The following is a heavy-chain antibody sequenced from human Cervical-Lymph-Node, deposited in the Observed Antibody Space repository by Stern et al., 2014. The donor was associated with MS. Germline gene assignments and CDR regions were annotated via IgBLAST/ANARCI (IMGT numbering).Heavy chain of an antibody. Sequence: VQLVQSGAEVKKPGASVRVSCKASGYTFTDYYVNWVRQAPGQGPEWMGRIHPKSGDTNYARRFLGRVTMTRDTSITTSYMELSTLRSDDTAVYYCARSREYCGAACWGYFEYWGQGTLVTVSS. CDR1: GYTFTDYY. V-gene: IGHV1-2*06. CDR2: IHPKSGDT. D-gene: IGHD2-21*02. J-gene: IGHJ4*02. CDR3: ARSREYCGAACWGYFEY.